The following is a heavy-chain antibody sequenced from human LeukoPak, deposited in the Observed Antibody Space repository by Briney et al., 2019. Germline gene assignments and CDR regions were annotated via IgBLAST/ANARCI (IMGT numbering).Heavy chain of an antibody. CDR2: ISYDGSNK. CDR3: AKDRGRLGSVELDY. D-gene: IGHD3-10*01. J-gene: IGHJ4*02. V-gene: IGHV3-30*18. Sequence: PGGSLRLSCAASGFTFSSYGMHWVRQAPGKGLEWVAVISYDGSNKYYADSVKGRFTISRDNSKNTLYLQMNSLRAEDTAVYYCAKDRGRLGSVELDYWGQGTLVTVSS. CDR1: GFTFSSYG.